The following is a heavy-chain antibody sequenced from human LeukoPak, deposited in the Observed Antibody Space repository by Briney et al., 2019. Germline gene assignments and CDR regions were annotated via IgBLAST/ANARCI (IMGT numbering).Heavy chain of an antibody. CDR2: SSSSGSTI. D-gene: IGHD1-1*01. V-gene: IGHV3-11*01. J-gene: IGHJ6*02. CDR1: GFTFSDYY. CDR3: ATDRRRTTGKTSDGMDV. Sequence: PGRSLRLSCAASGFTFSDYYMSWIRHAPGEGLEWASLSSSSGSTIYYADSVKGRSTISRDNAKNSLYLKMNSLRAEDTAVYYCATDRRRTTGKTSDGMDVWGQGTTVTVSS.